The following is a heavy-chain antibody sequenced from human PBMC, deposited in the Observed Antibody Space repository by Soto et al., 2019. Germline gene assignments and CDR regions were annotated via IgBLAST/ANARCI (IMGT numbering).Heavy chain of an antibody. J-gene: IGHJ4*02. CDR2: IIPLFGTA. CDR1: GGTFSSYA. D-gene: IGHD3-22*01. Sequence: QVQLVQSGAEVKKPGSSVKVSCKASGGTFSSYAISWVRQAPGQGLEWMGGIIPLFGTANYAQKFQGRVTITADKSTSTAYMELSSLRSEDTAVYYCARDDSPYYYDSSGYYTYNFDYWGQGTLVTVSS. CDR3: ARDDSPYYYDSSGYYTYNFDY. V-gene: IGHV1-69*06.